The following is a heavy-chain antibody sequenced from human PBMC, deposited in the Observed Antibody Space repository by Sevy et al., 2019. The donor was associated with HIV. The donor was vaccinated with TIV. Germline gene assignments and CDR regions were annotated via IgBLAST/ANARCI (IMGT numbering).Heavy chain of an antibody. J-gene: IGHJ4*02. D-gene: IGHD3-22*01. V-gene: IGHV1-24*01. CDR2: FDPEDRET. CDR1: GYTLTQLS. CDR3: ATTKHYYDSSGSPFDY. Sequence: ASVKVSCKVSGYTLTQLSMHWVRQAPGKGLEWMASFDPEDRETLYAQKFQGRVTMTEDTSTDIAYMELRSLRSEDTAVYYCATTKHYYDSSGSPFDYWGQGTLVTVSS.